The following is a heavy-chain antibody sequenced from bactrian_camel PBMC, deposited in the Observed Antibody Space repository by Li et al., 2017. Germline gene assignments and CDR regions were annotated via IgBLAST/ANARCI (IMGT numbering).Heavy chain of an antibody. CDR2: IDPDGT. J-gene: IGHJ4*01. CDR3: AAGGVIDGGPKCFQGGI. Sequence: VQLVESGGGSVQSGGSLRLSCVASGETYCVGWFRQAPGKEREEIATIDPDGTRYADAVKGRFTISQDNAKNSLYLQMDNLKPEDTAVYYCAAGGVIDGGPKCFQGGIWGRGTQVTVS. D-gene: IGHD5*01. V-gene: IGHV3S53*01. CDR1: GETYC.